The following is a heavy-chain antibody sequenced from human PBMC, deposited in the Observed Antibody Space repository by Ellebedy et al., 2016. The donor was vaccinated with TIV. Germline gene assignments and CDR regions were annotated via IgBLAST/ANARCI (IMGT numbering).Heavy chain of an antibody. CDR2: IITSTGNP. J-gene: IGHJ2*01. Sequence: AASVKVSCKASGYSFISYALNWARQAPGQGLEWMGWIITSTGNPTYAQGFTGRFVFSLDTSVSTAYLHISSLKAEDTAIYYCARAAAAGFFWYFDLWGRGTLVTVSS. CDR3: ARAAAAGFFWYFDL. CDR1: GYSFISYA. D-gene: IGHD6-13*01. V-gene: IGHV7-4-1*02.